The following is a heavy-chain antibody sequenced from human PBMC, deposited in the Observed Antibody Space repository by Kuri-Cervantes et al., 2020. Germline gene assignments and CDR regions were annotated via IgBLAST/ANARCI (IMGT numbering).Heavy chain of an antibody. Sequence: GSLRLSCTVSGYFISSGYYWGWIRQPPGKGLEWIGNVFHRGTTYYNLSLRSRVTISVDKSKNQFSLKLSSVTAADTAVYYCARVFGDYGDRYFDLWGRGTLVTVSS. CDR1: GYFISSGYY. CDR3: ARVFGDYGDRYFDL. CDR2: VFHRGTT. J-gene: IGHJ2*01. D-gene: IGHD4-17*01. V-gene: IGHV4-38-2*02.